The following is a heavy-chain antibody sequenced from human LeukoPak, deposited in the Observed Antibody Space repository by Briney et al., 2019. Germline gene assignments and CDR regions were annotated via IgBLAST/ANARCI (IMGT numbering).Heavy chain of an antibody. CDR1: GFTFSSYS. CDR2: ISSSSSYI. Sequence: GGSLRLSCAASGFTFSSYSMNWVRQAPGKGLEWVSSISSSSSYIYYADSVKGRFTISRDNAKNSLYLQMNSLRAEDTAVYYCARDWAPRTGSSGSDYWGQGTLVTVSS. J-gene: IGHJ4*02. V-gene: IGHV3-21*01. D-gene: IGHD6-6*01. CDR3: ARDWAPRTGSSGSDY.